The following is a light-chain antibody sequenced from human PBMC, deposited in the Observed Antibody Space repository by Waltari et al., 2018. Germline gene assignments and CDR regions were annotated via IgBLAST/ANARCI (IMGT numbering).Light chain of an antibody. V-gene: IGKV1-5*03. CDR1: QSISGW. Sequence: DIQMTQSPSTLSASVGDRVTITCRASQSISGWLAWYQQRPGKAPKVLMYQASILQGGVPSRFSGSGSGTEFTLTISSLQPDDFATYYCQQYSASPCTFGQGTRLEI. CDR2: QAS. CDR3: QQYSASPCT. J-gene: IGKJ2*02.